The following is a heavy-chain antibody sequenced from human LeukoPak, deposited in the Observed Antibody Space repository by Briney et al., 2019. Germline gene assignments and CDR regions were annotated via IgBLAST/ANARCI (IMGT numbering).Heavy chain of an antibody. J-gene: IGHJ5*02. D-gene: IGHD1-7*01. CDR2: IYYSGST. CDR1: GGSISSYY. Sequence: SETLSLTCTVSGGSISSYYWSWTRQPPGKGLEWIGYIYYSGSTNYNPSLKSRVTISVDTSKNQFSVKLSSVTAADTAVYYCARLSEIYNWNYVGWFDPWGQGTLVTVSS. V-gene: IGHV4-59*08. CDR3: ARLSEIYNWNYVGWFDP.